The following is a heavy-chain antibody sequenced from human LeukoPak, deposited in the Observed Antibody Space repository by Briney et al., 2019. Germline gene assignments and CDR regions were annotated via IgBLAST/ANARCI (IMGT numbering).Heavy chain of an antibody. CDR3: ARGYCSSTSRYIPYNWFDP. D-gene: IGHD2-2*02. J-gene: IGHJ5*02. CDR1: GYSISSGYY. Sequence: KPSETLSLTCAVSGYSISSGYYWGWIRQPPGKGLEWVASIYHSGSTYFNPSLKSRVTISIDTSKNQFSLKLSSVTAADTAVYYCARGYCSSTSRYIPYNWFDPWGHGTLVTVSS. V-gene: IGHV4-38-2*01. CDR2: IYHSGST.